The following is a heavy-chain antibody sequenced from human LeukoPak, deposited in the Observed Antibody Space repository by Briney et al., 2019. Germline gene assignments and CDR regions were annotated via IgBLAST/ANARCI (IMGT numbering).Heavy chain of an antibody. Sequence: PSETLSLTCAVYGGSFSGYYWSWIRQPPGKGLEWIGEINHSGSTNYNPSLKSRVTISVDTSKNQFSLKLSSVTAADTAVYYCARGGYCSSTSCSPGRFGYCGHGTLVTVSS. CDR2: INHSGST. CDR1: GGSFSGYY. CDR3: ARGGYCSSTSCSPGRFGY. D-gene: IGHD2-2*01. V-gene: IGHV4-34*01. J-gene: IGHJ4*01.